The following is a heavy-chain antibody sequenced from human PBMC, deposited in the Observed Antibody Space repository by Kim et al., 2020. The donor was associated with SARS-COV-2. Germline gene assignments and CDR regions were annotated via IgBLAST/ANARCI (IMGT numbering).Heavy chain of an antibody. CDR3: ARYVWGSYRAFDY. Sequence: SETLYLTCTVSGGSISSGDYYWSWIRQPPGKGLEWIGYIYYSGSTYYNPSLKSRVTISVDTSKNQFSLKLSSVTAADTAVYYCARYVWGSYRAFDYWGQGTLVTVSS. V-gene: IGHV4-30-4*01. CDR2: IYYSGST. J-gene: IGHJ4*02. CDR1: GGSISSGDYY. D-gene: IGHD3-16*02.